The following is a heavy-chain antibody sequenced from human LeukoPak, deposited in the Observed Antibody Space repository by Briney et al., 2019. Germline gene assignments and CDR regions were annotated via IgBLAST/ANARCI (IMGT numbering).Heavy chain of an antibody. CDR3: ARDRAYNTFDY. CDR2: KKEDGSQK. CDR1: GFTFSSSW. Sequence: PGGSLRLSCAASGFTFSSSWMTWVRQAPGKGLEWVANKKEDGSQKNYVDSVKGRFTISRDNAKNSLYLQMNSLRVEDTAVYYCARDRAYNTFDYWGQGTLVTVSS. V-gene: IGHV3-7*01. J-gene: IGHJ4*02. D-gene: IGHD2-21*01.